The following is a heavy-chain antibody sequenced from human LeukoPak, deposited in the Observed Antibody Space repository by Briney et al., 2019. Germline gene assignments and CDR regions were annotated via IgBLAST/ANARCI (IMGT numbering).Heavy chain of an antibody. CDR2: IIPIFGTA. V-gene: IGHV1-69*01. J-gene: IGHJ4*02. Sequence: GASVKVSCKASGGTFSSYAISWVRQAPGQGLDWMGGIIPIFGTANYAQKFQGRVTITADESTSTAYMELSSLRSEDAAVYYCARSSGFMYYDFWRFDYWGQGTLVTVSS. CDR3: ARSSGFMYYDFWRFDY. D-gene: IGHD3-3*01. CDR1: GGTFSSYA.